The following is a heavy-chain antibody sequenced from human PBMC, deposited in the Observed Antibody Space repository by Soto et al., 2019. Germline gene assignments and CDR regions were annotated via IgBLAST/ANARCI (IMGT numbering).Heavy chain of an antibody. CDR2: ISYDGSNK. D-gene: IGHD5-12*01. CDR3: AKDARMATIKYAFDI. V-gene: IGHV3-30*18. J-gene: IGHJ3*02. CDR1: GFTFSSYG. Sequence: GGSLRLSCAASGFTFSSYGMHWVRQAPGKGLEWVAVISYDGSNKYYADSVKGRFTISRDNSKNTLYLQMNSLRAEDTAVYYCAKDARMATIKYAFDIWGQGTMVTVSS.